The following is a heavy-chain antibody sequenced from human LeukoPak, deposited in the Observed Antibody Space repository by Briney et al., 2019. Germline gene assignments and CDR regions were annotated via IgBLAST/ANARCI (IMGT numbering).Heavy chain of an antibody. D-gene: IGHD3-22*01. CDR2: IYTSGST. Sequence: SETLSLTCTVSGGSISSYYWSWIRQPAGKGLEWIGRIYTSGSTNYNPSLKSRVTMSVDTSKNQFSLKLSSVTAADTAVYYCARGFYDSAGYSTPFDSWGQGIPVAVSS. V-gene: IGHV4-4*07. J-gene: IGHJ4*02. CDR3: ARGFYDSAGYSTPFDS. CDR1: GGSISSYY.